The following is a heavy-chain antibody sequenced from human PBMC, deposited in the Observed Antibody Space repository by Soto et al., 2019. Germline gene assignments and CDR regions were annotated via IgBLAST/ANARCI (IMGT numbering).Heavy chain of an antibody. V-gene: IGHV3-74*01. J-gene: IGHJ4*02. CDR1: GFMFSAYW. CDR2: INSDGTAA. Sequence: VQLVDSGGGLVQPGGSLTLSCAASGFMFSAYWMNWVRQAPGKGPVWVARINSDGTAAYYADSVKGRFTFSRDNTKNTLYLQMNSLRVEDPAVYYCARDLYSGCDYWGQGTLVTVSS. D-gene: IGHD1-26*01. CDR3: ARDLYSGCDY.